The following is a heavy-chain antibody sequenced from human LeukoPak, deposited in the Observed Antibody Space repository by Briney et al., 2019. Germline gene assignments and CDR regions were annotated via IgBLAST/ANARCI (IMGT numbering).Heavy chain of an antibody. CDR2: ITSSSRYI. J-gene: IGHJ4*02. V-gene: IGHV3-21*01. CDR1: GFTFSNYG. D-gene: IGHD3-10*01. Sequence: PGGSLRLSCAASGFTFSNYGMNWVRQTPGKGLEWVSSITSSSRYIYYADSVKGRFTISRDDAKNSLYLQMNSLRAEDTAVYYCARVGLWFGESPSDYWGQGTLVTVSS. CDR3: ARVGLWFGESPSDY.